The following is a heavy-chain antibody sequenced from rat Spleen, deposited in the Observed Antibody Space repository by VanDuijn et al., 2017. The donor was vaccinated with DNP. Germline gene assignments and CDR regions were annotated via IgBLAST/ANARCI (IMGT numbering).Heavy chain of an antibody. V-gene: IGHV3-1*01. CDR2: ISYSGST. D-gene: IGHD1-7*01. Sequence: EVQLQESGSGLVKPSQSLSLTCSVTGYSITTNFWGWIRKFPGNKMEYIGHISYSGSTNYNPSLKSRIPITRDTSKNHFFLQLNSVTTEDTATYYCARWTRYFDSWGQGVMVTVSS. CDR1: GYSITTNF. CDR3: ARWTRYFDS. J-gene: IGHJ2*01.